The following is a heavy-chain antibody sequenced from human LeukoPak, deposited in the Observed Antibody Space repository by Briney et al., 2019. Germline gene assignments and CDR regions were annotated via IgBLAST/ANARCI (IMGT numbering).Heavy chain of an antibody. CDR3: ARLHASRAEEFDP. CDR1: GGSISGYY. J-gene: IGHJ5*02. Sequence: PSETLSLTCTVSGGSISGYYWSWIRQPPGKELEWIGYIYSSGSASYNPSLISRVTILVDTSKNQFSLTLTSVTAADTAVYYCARLHASRAEEFDPWGQGTLVTVSS. CDR2: IYSSGSA. D-gene: IGHD3-16*01. V-gene: IGHV4-59*03.